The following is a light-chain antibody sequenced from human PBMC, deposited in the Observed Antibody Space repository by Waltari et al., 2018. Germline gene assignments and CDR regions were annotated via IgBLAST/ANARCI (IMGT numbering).Light chain of an antibody. Sequence: QSMLTQPPSVSAAPGQKATISCSGRSSNVWSHYLSWYQQTPGTAPKLLIYDNDKRPSEIPDRFSGSKSGASATLGITGLQTGDEADYYCGSWDSSLSAYVFGTGTQVTVL. J-gene: IGLJ1*01. V-gene: IGLV1-51*01. CDR3: GSWDSSLSAYV. CDR1: SSNVWSHY. CDR2: DND.